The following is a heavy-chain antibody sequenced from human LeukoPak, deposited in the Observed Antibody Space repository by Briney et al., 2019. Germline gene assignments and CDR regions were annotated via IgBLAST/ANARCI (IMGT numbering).Heavy chain of an antibody. CDR3: ARDLEAANTYYFDY. CDR1: GFTVSSSY. V-gene: IGHV3-66*01. D-gene: IGHD6-13*01. J-gene: IGHJ4*02. Sequence: GGSLRLSCAAPGFTVSSSYMSWVRQAPGKGLEWVSIISSAGTTYYADSVKGRFAISRDNSKNTVYLQVNSLRDEDTAVYYCARDLEAANTYYFDYWGQGTMVTVSS. CDR2: ISSAGTT.